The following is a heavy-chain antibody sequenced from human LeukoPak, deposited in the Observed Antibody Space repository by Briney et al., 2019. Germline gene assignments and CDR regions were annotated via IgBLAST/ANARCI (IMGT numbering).Heavy chain of an antibody. V-gene: IGHV1-18*01. Sequence: ASVKVSCKASGYTFSTYGISWVRQAPGQGPEWMGWINTDTGSTYYAQKFQGRVTLTRATSTSTAYMELRSLTSAATAIYYCARKIVGVHSYNYWGQGTLVTVSS. CDR3: ARKIVGVHSYNY. CDR2: INTDTGST. J-gene: IGHJ4*02. CDR1: GYTFSTYG. D-gene: IGHD1-26*01.